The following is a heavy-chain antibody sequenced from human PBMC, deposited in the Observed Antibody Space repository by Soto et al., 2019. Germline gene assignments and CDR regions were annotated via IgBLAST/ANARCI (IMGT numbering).Heavy chain of an antibody. CDR2: IYYSGST. V-gene: IGHV4-59*01. CDR1: GGSISSYY. Sequence: PSETLSLTCTVSGGSISSYYWSWIRQPPGKGLEWIGYIYYSGSTNYNPSLKSRVTISVDTSKNQFSLKLSSVTAADTAVYYCARGRDYYYYYMDVWGKGTTVTVSS. CDR3: ARGRDYYYYYMDV. J-gene: IGHJ6*03.